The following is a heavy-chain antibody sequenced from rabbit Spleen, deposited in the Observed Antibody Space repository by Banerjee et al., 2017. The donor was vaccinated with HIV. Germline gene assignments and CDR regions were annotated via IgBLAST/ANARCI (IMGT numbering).Heavy chain of an antibody. CDR3: ASDIRGYGGFNL. D-gene: IGHD1-1*01. Sequence: QEQLVESGGGLVQPEGSLTLTCKASGFSFSDRDVMCWVRQAPGKGLEWIACINTATGKAVYASWAKGRFTISKTSSTTVTLQMTSLTAADTATYFCASDIRGYGGFNLWGPGTLVTVS. CDR2: INTATGKA. CDR1: GFSFSDRDV. J-gene: IGHJ4*01. V-gene: IGHV1S45*01.